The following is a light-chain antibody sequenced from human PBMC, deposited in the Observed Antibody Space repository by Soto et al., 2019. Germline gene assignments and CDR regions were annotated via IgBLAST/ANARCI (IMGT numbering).Light chain of an antibody. V-gene: IGKV1-5*01. Sequence: DIQITKSPSALPPSLGTRSTITCRASQNINNWIAWYQQKPGKAPKFLIYDASTLESGVPSRFSGSGFGTEFSLTISSLQPDDFGSYYCQHMRTFGQGTKVDIK. CDR3: QHMRT. CDR2: DAS. J-gene: IGKJ1*01. CDR1: QNINNW.